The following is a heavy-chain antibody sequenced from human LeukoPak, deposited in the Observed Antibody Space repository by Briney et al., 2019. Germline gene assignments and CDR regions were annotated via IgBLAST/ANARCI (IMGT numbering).Heavy chain of an antibody. CDR3: ARDRGSGWYEVWFDP. V-gene: IGHV4-4*02. D-gene: IGHD6-19*01. CDR2: IYHSGST. J-gene: IGHJ5*02. Sequence: SETLSLTCAVSGGSISSSNWWSWVRQPPGKGLEWIGEIYHSGSTNYNPSLKSRVTISVDKSKNQFSLKLSSVTAADTAVYYCARDRGSGWYEVWFDPWGQGTLVTVSS. CDR1: GGSISSSNW.